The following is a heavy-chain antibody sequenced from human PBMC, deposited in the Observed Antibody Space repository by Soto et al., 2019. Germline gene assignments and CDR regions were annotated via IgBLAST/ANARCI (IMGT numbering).Heavy chain of an antibody. CDR2: IYYSGST. CDR3: ARRNRSIAARVFDY. D-gene: IGHD6-6*01. J-gene: IGHJ4*02. Sequence: QLQLQESGPGLVKPSETLSLTCTVSGGSISSSSYYWGWIRQPPGKGLEWIGSIYYSGSTYYNPSLKSRVTISVDTSKNQFSLKLSSVTAADTAVYYCARRNRSIAARVFDYWGQGTLVTVSS. CDR1: GGSISSSSYY. V-gene: IGHV4-39*01.